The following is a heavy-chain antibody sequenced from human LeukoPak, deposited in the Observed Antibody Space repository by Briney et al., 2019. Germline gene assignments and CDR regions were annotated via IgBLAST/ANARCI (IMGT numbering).Heavy chain of an antibody. CDR3: ARGDMVRGVIITPFWY. V-gene: IGHV3-30-3*01. CDR1: GFTFSSYA. J-gene: IGHJ4*02. D-gene: IGHD3-10*01. CDR2: ISYDGSNK. Sequence: QPGRSLRLACAASGFTFSSYAMHWVRQAPGKGLEWVAVISYDGSNKYYADSVKGRFTISRDNSKNTLYLQMNSLRAKDTAVYYCARGDMVRGVIITPFWYWGQGTLVTVSS.